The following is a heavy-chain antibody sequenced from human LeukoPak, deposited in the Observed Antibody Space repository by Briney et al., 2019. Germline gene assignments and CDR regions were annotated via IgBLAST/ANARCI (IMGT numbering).Heavy chain of an antibody. CDR3: ASGNWGTLGNWFDP. J-gene: IGHJ5*02. CDR2: IMPLFGTA. D-gene: IGHD7-27*01. Sequence: SVKVSCKASGGTFSRNDISWVRQAPGQGLEWMGGIMPLFGTAKNAQKFQGRVTITADKSTSTAYMELSSLRSEDTAVYYCASGNWGTLGNWFDPWGQGTLVTVSS. CDR1: GGTFSRND. V-gene: IGHV1-69*06.